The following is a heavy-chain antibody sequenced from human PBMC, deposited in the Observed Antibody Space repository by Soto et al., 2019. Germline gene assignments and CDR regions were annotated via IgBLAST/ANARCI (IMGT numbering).Heavy chain of an antibody. Sequence: SSPTLVNPTETLTLTCTVSGFSRSNARMGVIWIRQPPGKALEWLAHIFSNDEKSYSTSLKSRLTISKDTSKSQVVLTMTNMDPVDTATYYCARVLGRYYYYYGMDVWGQGTTVTVSS. V-gene: IGHV2-26*01. CDR3: ARVLGRYYYYYGMDV. CDR2: IFSNDEK. D-gene: IGHD3-16*01. CDR1: GFSRSNARMG. J-gene: IGHJ6*02.